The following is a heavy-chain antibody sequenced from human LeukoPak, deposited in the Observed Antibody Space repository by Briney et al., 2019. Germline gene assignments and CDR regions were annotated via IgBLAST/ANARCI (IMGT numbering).Heavy chain of an antibody. Sequence: PSETLSLTCAVYGGSFSGYYWSWIRQPPGKGLEWIGEINHSGSTNYNPSLKSRVTISVDTSKNQFSLKLSSVTAADTAVYYCARSGSAYYYYYMDVWGKGTTVTISS. J-gene: IGHJ6*03. CDR3: ARSGSAYYYYYMDV. D-gene: IGHD2-8*02. CDR2: INHSGST. CDR1: GGSFSGYY. V-gene: IGHV4-34*01.